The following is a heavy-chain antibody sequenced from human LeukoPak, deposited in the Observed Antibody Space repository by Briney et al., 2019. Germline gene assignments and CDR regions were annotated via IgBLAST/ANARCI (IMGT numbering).Heavy chain of an antibody. V-gene: IGHV3-73*01. CDR3: TRRGYCSSTSCYAGVFGMDV. Sequence: PGGSLRLSCAASGFTFSGSAMHWVRQASGKGLEWVGRIRSKANGYATAYAASVKGRFTISRDDSKNTAYLQMNSLKTEDTAVYYCTRRGYCSSTSCYAGVFGMDVWGQGTTVTVSS. J-gene: IGHJ6*02. D-gene: IGHD2-2*01. CDR2: IRSKANGYAT. CDR1: GFTFSGSA.